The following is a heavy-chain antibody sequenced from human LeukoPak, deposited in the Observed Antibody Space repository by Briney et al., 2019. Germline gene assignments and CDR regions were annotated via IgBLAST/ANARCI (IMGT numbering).Heavy chain of an antibody. J-gene: IGHJ4*02. D-gene: IGHD2-2*01. V-gene: IGHV5-51*01. CDR3: ARQTHPDIVVVPAASGFFFDY. Sequence: GESLKISCTASGYSFSKYWIGWVRQTPGKGLEWMGLIYSDEPLIRYSPSFEGQVTISADNSINTAYLQWNSLKASDTAMCYCARQTHPDIVVVPAASGFFFDYWGQGTLVTVSS. CDR1: GYSFSKYW. CDR2: IYSDEPLI.